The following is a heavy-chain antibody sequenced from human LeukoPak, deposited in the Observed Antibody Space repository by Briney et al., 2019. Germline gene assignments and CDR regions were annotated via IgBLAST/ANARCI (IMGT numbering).Heavy chain of an antibody. D-gene: IGHD2-2*01. CDR3: ATRLGYCSSTSCYSV. CDR2: IYHSGST. CDR1: GHSISSGYY. V-gene: IGHV4-38-2*02. Sequence: PSETLSLTCTVSGHSISSGYYWGWIRQPPGKGLEWIGSIYHSGSTYYNPSLKSRVTISVDTSKNQFSLKLSSVTAADTAVYYCATRLGYCSSTSCYSVWGQGTLVTVSS. J-gene: IGHJ4*02.